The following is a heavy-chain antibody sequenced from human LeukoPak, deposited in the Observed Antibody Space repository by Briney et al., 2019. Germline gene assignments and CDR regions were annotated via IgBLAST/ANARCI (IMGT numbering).Heavy chain of an antibody. J-gene: IGHJ4*02. CDR2: INEDGSTT. D-gene: IGHD5-12*01. CDR3: AREQSGWLFDY. V-gene: IGHV3-74*01. CDR1: GFTFSSYW. Sequence: PGGSLRLSCAASGFTFSSYWFHWVRQTPGKGLVWVSRINEDGSTTNYADSVKGRFTISRDNAKNTLYLQMNSLRAEDTAVYYCAREQSGWLFDYWGRGTLVTVSS.